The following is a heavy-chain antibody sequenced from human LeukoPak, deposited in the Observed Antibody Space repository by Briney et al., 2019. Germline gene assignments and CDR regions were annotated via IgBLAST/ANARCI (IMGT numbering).Heavy chain of an antibody. J-gene: IGHJ4*02. Sequence: SETLSLTCTVSGGSISSSSYYWGWIRQPPGKGLEWIGSIYYSGSTYYNPSLKSRVTVSVDTSKNQFSLKLSSVTAADTAVYYCARLVPAAISRFSRGDYWGQGTLVTVSS. CDR2: IYYSGST. D-gene: IGHD2-2*01. CDR1: GGSISSSSYY. V-gene: IGHV4-39*01. CDR3: ARLVPAAISRFSRGDY.